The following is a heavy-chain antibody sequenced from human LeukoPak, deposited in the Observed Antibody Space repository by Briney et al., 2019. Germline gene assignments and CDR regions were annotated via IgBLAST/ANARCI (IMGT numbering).Heavy chain of an antibody. CDR3: ARYRQDAFDI. D-gene: IGHD1-1*01. J-gene: IGHJ3*02. CDR1: GDSVSSNSAA. CDR2: TYYRSKWYN. Sequence: SQTLSLTCAISGDSVSSNSAAWTWLRQSPSRGLEWLGRTYYRSKWYNDYAVSVKSRIIINPNTPKNQFSQQLNSVTPEDTAVYYCARYRQDAFDIWGQGTMVTVSS. V-gene: IGHV6-1*01.